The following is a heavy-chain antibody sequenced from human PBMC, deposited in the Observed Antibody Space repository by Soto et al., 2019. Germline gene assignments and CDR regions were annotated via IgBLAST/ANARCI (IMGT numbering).Heavy chain of an antibody. CDR3: ASAVVEAGHFDY. J-gene: IGHJ4*02. CDR2: ISYDGSNK. Sequence: QPGGSLRLSCAASGFTFSSYAMHWVRQAPGKGLEWVAVISYDGSNKYYADSVKGRFTISRDNSKNTLYLQMNSLRAEDTALYYCASAVVEAGHFDYWGQGTLVTVSS. D-gene: IGHD6-19*01. V-gene: IGHV3-30-3*01. CDR1: GFTFSSYA.